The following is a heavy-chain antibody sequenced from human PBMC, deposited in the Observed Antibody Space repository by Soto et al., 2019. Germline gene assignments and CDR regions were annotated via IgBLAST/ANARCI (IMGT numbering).Heavy chain of an antibody. CDR1: GFTFDYYW. J-gene: IGHJ3*01. CDR2: INQHGSES. V-gene: IGHV3-7*01. D-gene: IGHD6-6*01. CDR3: VSSNIIGRPG. Sequence: GGSLRLSCATSGFTFDYYWMNWVRQAPGKGLEWVANINQHGSESHYADSVKGRFTISRDNARSSLYLQMNSLRAEDTAVYYCVSSNIIGRPGGGQGTMVTVSS.